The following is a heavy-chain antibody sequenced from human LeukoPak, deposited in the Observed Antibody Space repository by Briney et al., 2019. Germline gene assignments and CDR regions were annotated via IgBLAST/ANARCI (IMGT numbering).Heavy chain of an antibody. Sequence: PGGPLRLSCAASGFTFSSYAMSWVRQAPGKGLEWVSAISGSGGSTYYADSVKGRFTISRDNSKNTLYLQMNSLRAEDAAVYYCARDQTIFGVVIPGYYFDYWGQGTLVTVSS. CDR1: GFTFSSYA. CDR2: ISGSGGST. CDR3: ARDQTIFGVVIPGYYFDY. V-gene: IGHV3-23*01. D-gene: IGHD3-3*01. J-gene: IGHJ4*02.